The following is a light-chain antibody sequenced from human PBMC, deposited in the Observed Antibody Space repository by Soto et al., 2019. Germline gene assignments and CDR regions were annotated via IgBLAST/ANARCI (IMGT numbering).Light chain of an antibody. CDR3: QQRSNWPPMT. J-gene: IGKJ5*01. V-gene: IGKV3-11*01. CDR1: QSVKTF. Sequence: EIVLTQSPATLSLSPGERATLSCRASQSVKTFLVWYQQRPGQAPRLLIHDASHRAAGIPARFSGSGFGTDYTHTLSSLGPEDAAVYCCQQRSNWPPMTFGQGKRLEIK. CDR2: DAS.